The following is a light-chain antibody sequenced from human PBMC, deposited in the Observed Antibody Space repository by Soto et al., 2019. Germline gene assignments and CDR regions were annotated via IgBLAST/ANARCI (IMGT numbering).Light chain of an antibody. CDR1: QSVSSNY. Sequence: EIMLTQSPATRSLAPGERATLSCGASQSVSSNYLAWYQQRPGLAPRLLIYDASNRATGIPDRFSGSGSGTEFTLTISSLQSEDFAVYYCQQYDNWPQTFGQGTKVDI. CDR2: DAS. J-gene: IGKJ1*01. V-gene: IGKV3D-20*01. CDR3: QQYDNWPQT.